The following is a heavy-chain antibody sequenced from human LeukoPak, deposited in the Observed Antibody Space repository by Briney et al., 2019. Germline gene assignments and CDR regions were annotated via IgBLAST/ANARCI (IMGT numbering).Heavy chain of an antibody. D-gene: IGHD3-10*01. CDR1: GFTFSRYW. V-gene: IGHV3-74*01. Sequence: PGGSLRLSCAASGFTFSRYWMHWVRQAPGKGLVWVSRISGDGSTTTYADSVKGRFTISRDNAKNTLYLQVSDLRTEDTAIYYCARDLDHYYGSGGGYWGQGTLVTVSS. J-gene: IGHJ4*02. CDR3: ARDLDHYYGSGGGY. CDR2: ISGDGSTT.